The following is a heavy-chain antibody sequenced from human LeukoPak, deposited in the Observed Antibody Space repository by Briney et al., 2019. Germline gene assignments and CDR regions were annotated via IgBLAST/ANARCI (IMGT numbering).Heavy chain of an antibody. Sequence: PGGSLRLSCAASGFTFDNSWMTWVRQAPGKGLEWVGDMNPDGSVKAYVDCVKGRFTISRDNSKNTLYLQMNSLRAEDTAMYYCVKDGSGVVHSGDVVVIPAGLMGESYFDFWGQGTLVTVSS. J-gene: IGHJ4*02. D-gene: IGHD2-2*01. V-gene: IGHV3-7*01. CDR1: GFTFDNSW. CDR2: MNPDGSVK. CDR3: VKDGSGVVHSGDVVVIPAGLMGESYFDF.